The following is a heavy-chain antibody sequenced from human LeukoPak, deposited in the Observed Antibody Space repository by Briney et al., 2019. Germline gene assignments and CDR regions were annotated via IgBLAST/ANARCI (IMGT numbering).Heavy chain of an antibody. CDR2: ISSSGGST. D-gene: IGHD4-17*01. CDR3: AKLRTTVVTSSSDH. CDR1: GFTFSSYA. V-gene: IGHV3-23*01. J-gene: IGHJ4*02. Sequence: GGSLRLSCAASGFTFSSYAMSWVRQAPGKGLEWVSAISSSGGSTYYADSVKGRFTISRDNSKNTLFLQMNSLRAEDTAVYYCAKLRTTVVTSSSDHWGQGTLVTVSS.